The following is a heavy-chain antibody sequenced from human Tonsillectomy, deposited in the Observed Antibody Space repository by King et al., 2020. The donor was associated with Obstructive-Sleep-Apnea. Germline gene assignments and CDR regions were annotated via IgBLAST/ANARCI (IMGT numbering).Heavy chain of an antibody. J-gene: IGHJ6*02. Sequence: VQLVESGAEVKKPGSSVNVSCKASGGTFSSYAISWVRQAPGQGLEWMGGIIPILGIANYAQKFQGRVTITADKSTSTAYMELSSLRSEDTAVYYCARSAQYCSGGSCYSTRYYYYGMDVWGQGTTVTVSS. D-gene: IGHD2-15*01. CDR3: ARSAQYCSGGSCYSTRYYYYGMDV. CDR1: GGTFSSYA. CDR2: IIPILGIA. V-gene: IGHV1-69*10.